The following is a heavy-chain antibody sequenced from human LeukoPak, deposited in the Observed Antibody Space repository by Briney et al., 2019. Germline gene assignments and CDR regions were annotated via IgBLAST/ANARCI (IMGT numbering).Heavy chain of an antibody. J-gene: IGHJ5*02. CDR2: IYYSGST. CDR3: ARDLENQIMGATNWFDP. CDR1: GGSISSSSYY. V-gene: IGHV4-39*07. Sequence: PSETLSLTCTVSGGSISSSSYYWGWIRQPPGKGLEWIGSIYYSGSTYYNPSLKSRATISVDTSKNQFSLKLSSVTAADTAVYYCARDLENQIMGATNWFDPWGQGTLVTVSS. D-gene: IGHD1-26*01.